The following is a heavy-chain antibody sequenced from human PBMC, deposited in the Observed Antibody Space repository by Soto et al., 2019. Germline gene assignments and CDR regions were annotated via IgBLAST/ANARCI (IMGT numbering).Heavy chain of an antibody. Sequence: GGSLSLSCAASGFTFSNAWMSWVRQAPGKGLEWVGRIKSKTDGGTTDYAAPVKGRFTISRDDSKNTLYLQMNSLKTEDTAVYYCTTDLEGGVNFDYWGQGTLVTVSS. J-gene: IGHJ4*02. D-gene: IGHD3-3*01. CDR2: IKSKTDGGTT. V-gene: IGHV3-15*01. CDR1: GFTFSNAW. CDR3: TTDLEGGVNFDY.